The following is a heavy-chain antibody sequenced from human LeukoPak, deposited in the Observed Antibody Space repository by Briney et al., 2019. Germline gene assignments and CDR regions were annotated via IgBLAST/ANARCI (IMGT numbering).Heavy chain of an antibody. J-gene: IGHJ5*02. CDR1: GFTFSRYA. D-gene: IGHD3-9*01. CDR2: ISGSGGST. V-gene: IGHV3-23*01. CDR3: AKNPTNYDILTGYST. Sequence: PGGSLGLSCAASGFTFSRYAMSWVRQAPGKGLQWVSAISGSGGSTYYADSVKGRFTISRDNSKNTLYLQMNSLRAEDTAVYYCAKNPTNYDILTGYSTWGQGTLVTVSS.